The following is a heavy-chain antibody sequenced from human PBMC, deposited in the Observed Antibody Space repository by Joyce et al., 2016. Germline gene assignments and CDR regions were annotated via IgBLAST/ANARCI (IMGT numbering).Heavy chain of an antibody. J-gene: IGHJ4*02. Sequence: QVQLQESGPGLVKPSQTLSLTCTVSGGSISSGDYYWSWIRQPTGKGLEWMWSIYYSGSTYYNPSLKSRVTISVDTSKNQFSLKLSSVTAADTAVYYCACSLGYYGSGSFDYWGQGTLVTVSS. CDR2: IYYSGST. D-gene: IGHD3-10*01. CDR3: ACSLGYYGSGSFDY. V-gene: IGHV4-30-4*01. CDR1: GGSISSGDYY.